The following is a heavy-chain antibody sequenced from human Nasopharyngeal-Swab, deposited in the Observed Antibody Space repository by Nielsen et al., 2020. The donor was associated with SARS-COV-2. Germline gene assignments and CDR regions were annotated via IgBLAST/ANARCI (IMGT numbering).Heavy chain of an antibody. CDR3: ARASTTLDWLSTLDVWDV. Sequence: ASVNVSCKSSGYTFTSYGISWVRQAPAQGLEWMGWISAYNGNTNYAQKLHGRVTMTTDTSTSTAYMELRSLRSDDTAVYYCARASTTLDWLSTLDVWDVWGQGTTVTVSS. J-gene: IGHJ6*02. V-gene: IGHV1-18*01. D-gene: IGHD3-9*01. CDR2: ISAYNGNT. CDR1: GYTFTSYG.